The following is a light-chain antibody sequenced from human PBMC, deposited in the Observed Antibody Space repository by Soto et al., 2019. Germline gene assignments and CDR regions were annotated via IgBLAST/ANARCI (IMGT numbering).Light chain of an antibody. J-gene: IGKJ2*01. V-gene: IGKV3-11*01. Sequence: EIVLTQSPSTLCFSPLERSTLSCRASQSVSSYLAWYQQKPGQAPRLLIYDASNRATGIPARFSGSGSGTDFTLTISSLEPEDFAVYYCQQRSNWPYTFGQGTKVDIK. CDR1: QSVSSY. CDR3: QQRSNWPYT. CDR2: DAS.